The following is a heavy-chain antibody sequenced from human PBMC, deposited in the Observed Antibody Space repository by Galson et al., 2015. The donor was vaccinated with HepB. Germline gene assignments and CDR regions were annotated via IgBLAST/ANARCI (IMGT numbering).Heavy chain of an antibody. J-gene: IGHJ4*02. V-gene: IGHV3-23*01. Sequence: SLRLSCAASGFTFTTYTMTWIRQAPGKGLEWVSSFSKSGGTSYADSVKGRFTISRDNSKSTLYLQMNSLRAEDTALYYCAKIASTSYVHPHYFDYWGQGTLVTVPS. CDR1: GFTFTTYT. CDR3: AKIASTSYVHPHYFDY. CDR2: FSKSGGT. D-gene: IGHD5-18*01.